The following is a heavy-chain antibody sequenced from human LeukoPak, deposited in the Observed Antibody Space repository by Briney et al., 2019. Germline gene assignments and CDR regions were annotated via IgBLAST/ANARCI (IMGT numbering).Heavy chain of an antibody. Sequence: GGSLRLSCAASGFTFSTYYLSWVRQAPGKGPEWVANINQDGGLKYYVDSVKGRFTISRDNAMNSLYLQLNSLRGDDTAVYYCAKYSGAYAIEYWGQGTLVTVSS. J-gene: IGHJ4*02. D-gene: IGHD4-17*01. CDR2: INQDGGLK. V-gene: IGHV3-7*02. CDR3: AKYSGAYAIEY. CDR1: GFTFSTYY.